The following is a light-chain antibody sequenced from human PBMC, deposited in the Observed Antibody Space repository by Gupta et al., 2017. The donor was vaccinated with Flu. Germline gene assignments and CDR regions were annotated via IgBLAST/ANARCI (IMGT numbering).Light chain of an antibody. Sequence: GDRVTITCRASQDISSHLAWYQQKPGKAPEVLIYAASTLQSGVPSRFSGSGSGTEFTLTISSLQREDFASYYCQQLNSLPRTFGQGTKLVIK. CDR1: QDISSH. CDR2: AAS. CDR3: QQLNSLPRT. V-gene: IGKV1-9*01. J-gene: IGKJ2*02.